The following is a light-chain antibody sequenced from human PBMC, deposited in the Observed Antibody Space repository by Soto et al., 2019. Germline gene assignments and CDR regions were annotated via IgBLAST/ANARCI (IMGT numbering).Light chain of an antibody. Sequence: EIVLTQSPATLSLSPGERATLSCRASQGVSSYLAWYQQKPGQAPRLLIYDASNRATGIPARFSGSGSGTDFTLTITSLEPEDFAVYYCQHRSNWPAFGGGTKVDIK. CDR3: QHRSNWPA. V-gene: IGKV3-11*01. J-gene: IGKJ4*01. CDR2: DAS. CDR1: QGVSSY.